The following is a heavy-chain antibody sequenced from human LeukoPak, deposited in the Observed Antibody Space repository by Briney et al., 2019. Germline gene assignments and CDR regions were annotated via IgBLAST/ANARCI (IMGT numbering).Heavy chain of an antibody. CDR3: AREYDYVWGSYRFFDY. V-gene: IGHV4-59*12. CDR1: GGSISPYY. Sequence: NPSETLSLTCTVSGGSISPYYWTWIRQPPGKGLEWIAYISYSGSTNYNPSLKSRVTMSVDTSKNQFSLKLSSVTAADTAVYYCAREYDYVWGSYRFFDYWGQGTLVTVSS. J-gene: IGHJ4*02. CDR2: ISYSGST. D-gene: IGHD3-16*02.